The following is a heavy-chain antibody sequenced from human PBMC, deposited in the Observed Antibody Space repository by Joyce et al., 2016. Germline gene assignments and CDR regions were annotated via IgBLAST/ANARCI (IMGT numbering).Heavy chain of an antibody. Sequence: EVQLAESGGGLVQPGGSLRLSCTASGFYFSSYRMNWVRQALGRGLEWVSYISSSSSSSSSRDHTEAGKGRFTISRDNAKNSLYLEMNSRRAEDTAVYYCAREGDLAMFKMNDYHGMDVWGQGTTVTVSS. CDR2: ISSSSSSSSSR. CDR3: AREGDLAMFKMNDYHGMDV. D-gene: IGHD1-1*01. V-gene: IGHV3-48*04. J-gene: IGHJ6*02. CDR1: GFYFSSYR.